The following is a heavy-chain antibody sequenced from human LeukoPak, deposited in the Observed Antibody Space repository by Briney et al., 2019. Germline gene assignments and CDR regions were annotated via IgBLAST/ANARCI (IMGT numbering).Heavy chain of an antibody. D-gene: IGHD3-9*01. CDR2: IYYSGST. CDR3: ARGVRDYDILTGYYRPYYYYYYMDV. CDR1: GGSISSYY. V-gene: IGHV4-59*01. Sequence: SETLSLTCTVSGGSISSYYWSWIRQPPGKGLEWIGYIYYSGSTNYNPSLKSRVTISVDTSKNQFSLKLSSVTAADTAVYYCARGVRDYDILTGYYRPYYYYYYMDVWGKETTVTVSS. J-gene: IGHJ6*03.